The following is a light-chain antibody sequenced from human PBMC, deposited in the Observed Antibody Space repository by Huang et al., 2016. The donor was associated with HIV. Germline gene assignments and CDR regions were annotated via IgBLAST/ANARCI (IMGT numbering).Light chain of an antibody. CDR2: DAS. J-gene: IGKJ2*01. V-gene: IGKV3-11*01. Sequence: EIVLTQSPATLSLSPEESATLSCRTSQSVLSYLAWYQQSPGQAPRRLIYDASSRSTVVSARFSGSGSGTDFALTISSLESEDFAVYYCQQRSAWPRTFGQGTKLEI. CDR3: QQRSAWPRT. CDR1: QSVLSY.